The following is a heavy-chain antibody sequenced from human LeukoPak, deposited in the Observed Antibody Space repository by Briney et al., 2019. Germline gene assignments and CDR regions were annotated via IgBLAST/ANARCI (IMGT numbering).Heavy chain of an antibody. J-gene: IGHJ4*02. CDR3: AKARYSFSSSSVFDY. V-gene: IGHV3-21*04. D-gene: IGHD6-6*01. CDR1: GFTFSSYS. Sequence: GGSLRLSCAASGFTFSSYSMNWVRQAPGKGLEWVSSISSSSSYIYYADSVKGRFTISRDNAKNSLYLQMNSLRPEDMAFYYCAKARYSFSSSSVFDYWGQGTLVTVSS. CDR2: ISSSSSYI.